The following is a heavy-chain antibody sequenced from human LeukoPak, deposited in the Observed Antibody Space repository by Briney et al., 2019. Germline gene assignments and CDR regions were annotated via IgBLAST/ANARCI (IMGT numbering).Heavy chain of an antibody. V-gene: IGHV5-51*01. D-gene: IGHD2-21*02. CDR3: ARRCSGNCYSFDY. J-gene: IGHJ4*02. Sequence: GESLKISCKGSGYSFSSWWIGWVRQMPGKGPEWMGVIYPGDSDTRYSPSFQGQVTISADKSISTAYLQWSSLKASDSAMYYCARRCSGNCYSFDYWGQGSLVTVSS. CDR2: IYPGDSDT. CDR1: GYSFSSWW.